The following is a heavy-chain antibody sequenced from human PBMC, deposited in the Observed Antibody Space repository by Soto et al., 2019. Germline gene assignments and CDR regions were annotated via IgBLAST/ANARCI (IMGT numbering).Heavy chain of an antibody. Sequence: EVQLLESGGGLVQPGGSLRLSCAASGFTFSSYWMSWVRQAPGKGLEWVANIKQDGSEKYYVDSVKGRFTISRDNAKNSLYLQMNSLRAEDTAVYYCARDYGGKGRAGVYWGQGTLVTVSS. J-gene: IGHJ4*02. CDR2: IKQDGSEK. D-gene: IGHD4-17*01. V-gene: IGHV3-7*03. CDR3: ARDYGGKGRAGVY. CDR1: GFTFSSYW.